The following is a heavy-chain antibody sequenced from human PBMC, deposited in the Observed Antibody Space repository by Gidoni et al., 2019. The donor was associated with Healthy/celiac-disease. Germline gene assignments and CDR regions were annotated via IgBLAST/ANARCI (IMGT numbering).Heavy chain of an antibody. J-gene: IGHJ3*02. CDR2: LNPNSGGT. D-gene: IGHD3-16*02. V-gene: IGHV1-2*02. Sequence: QVQLVQSGAEVKKPGASGKVSCKASGYTFTGYNMHWGRQAPGQGLEWRGWLNPNSGGTDYAQKFQGRVTMTRDTSISTAYMELSRLRSDDTAVYYCARPGLVDYVWGSYRLNDAFDIWGQGTMVTVSS. CDR1: GYTFTGYN. CDR3: ARPGLVDYVWGSYRLNDAFDI.